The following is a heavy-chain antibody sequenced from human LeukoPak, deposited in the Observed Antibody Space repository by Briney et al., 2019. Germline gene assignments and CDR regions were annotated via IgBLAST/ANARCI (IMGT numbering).Heavy chain of an antibody. J-gene: IGHJ4*02. CDR3: ATSLWFGELKVFDY. D-gene: IGHD3-10*01. CDR1: GGSTSSSSYY. CDR2: IYYSGST. Sequence: PSETLSLTCTVSGGSTSSSSYYWSWIRPPPGKGLEWIGYIYYSGSTNYNPSLKSRVTISVDTSKNQFSLKLSSVTAADTAVYYCATSLWFGELKVFDYWGQGTLVTVSS. V-gene: IGHV4-61*05.